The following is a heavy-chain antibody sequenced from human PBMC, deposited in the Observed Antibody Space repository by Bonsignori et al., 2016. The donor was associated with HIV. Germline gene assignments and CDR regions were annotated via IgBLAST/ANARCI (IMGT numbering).Heavy chain of an antibody. CDR2: IDPSGGRT. V-gene: IGHV1-46*01. CDR3: VRNVGGDDTLLHYDH. J-gene: IGHJ4*02. Sequence: WVRQAPGQGLELMGWIDPSGGRTDYSQAFQGRISMFRDTSTSTVYMELRSLRSGDTAMYYCVRNVGGDDTLLHYDHWGLGTLVTVSS. D-gene: IGHD1-26*01.